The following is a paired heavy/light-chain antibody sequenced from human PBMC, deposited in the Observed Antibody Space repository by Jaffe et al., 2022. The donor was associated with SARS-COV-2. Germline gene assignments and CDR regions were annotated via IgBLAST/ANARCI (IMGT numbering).Heavy chain of an antibody. CDR3: STDWEGHRGSQGAY. J-gene: IGHJ4*02. D-gene: IGHD1-26*01. Sequence: EVHLVESGGGLLKPGGSLRLSCEASGFTFSNAWMGWVRQGPGRGLEWVGRITSKAEGEETNYAERVKGRFSISRDDSKNILYLQMSSLDIEDTAVYYCSTDWEGHRGSQGAYWGQGTLVTVSS. CDR1: GFTFSNAW. CDR2: ITSKAEGEET. V-gene: IGHV3-15*05.
Light chain of an antibody. Sequence: DIQMTQSPSALSASVGDRVTLTCRASQSVSSWLAWYQQKPGKAPKLLIYKASTLESGVPSRFSGGGSGTEFTLTINSLQPEDSATYYCQHYYAASRTFGQGTKVEI. CDR1: QSVSSW. J-gene: IGKJ1*01. V-gene: IGKV1-5*03. CDR3: QHYYAASRT. CDR2: KAS.